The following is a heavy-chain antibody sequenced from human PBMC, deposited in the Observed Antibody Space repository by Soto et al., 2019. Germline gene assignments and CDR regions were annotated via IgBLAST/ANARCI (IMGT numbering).Heavy chain of an antibody. CDR2: IYYSGST. CDR1: GGSVSSYY. D-gene: IGHD4-17*01. Sequence: PSETLSLTCTVSGGSVSSYYWSWIRQPPGKGLEWIGYIYYSGSTNYNPSLKSRVTISVDTSKNQFSLKLSSVTAADTAVYYCARDDYGDYLTLWGQGTLVTVSS. J-gene: IGHJ4*02. V-gene: IGHV4-59*02. CDR3: ARDDYGDYLTL.